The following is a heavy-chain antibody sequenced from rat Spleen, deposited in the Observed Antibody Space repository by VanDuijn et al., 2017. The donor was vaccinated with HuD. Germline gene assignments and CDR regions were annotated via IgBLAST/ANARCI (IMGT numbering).Heavy chain of an antibody. J-gene: IGHJ3*01. Sequence: EVQLVESGGGLVQPGRSMKLSCAASGFTFSNYDMAWVRQAPKKGLEWVATIRHDGSGTNYGDSVKGRFTISRDSAKRTLYLQMDSLRSEDTATYYCTRLYYSNWFAYWGQGSLVTVSS. V-gene: IGHV5-7*01. D-gene: IGHD1-1*01. CDR3: TRLYYSNWFAY. CDR2: IRHDGSGT. CDR1: GFTFSNYD.